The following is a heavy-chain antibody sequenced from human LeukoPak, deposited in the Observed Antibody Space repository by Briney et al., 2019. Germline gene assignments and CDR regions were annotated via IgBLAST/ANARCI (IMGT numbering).Heavy chain of an antibody. CDR3: ARERYSYGLSGFDY. CDR1: GFTFSSYA. Sequence: PGRSLRLSCAASGFTFSSYAMHWVRQAPGKGLEWVAVISYDGSNKYYADSVKGRFTISRDNSKNTLYLQMNSLRAEDTAVYYCARERYSYGLSGFDYWGQGTLVTVSS. CDR2: ISYDGSNK. J-gene: IGHJ4*02. V-gene: IGHV3-30*04. D-gene: IGHD5-18*01.